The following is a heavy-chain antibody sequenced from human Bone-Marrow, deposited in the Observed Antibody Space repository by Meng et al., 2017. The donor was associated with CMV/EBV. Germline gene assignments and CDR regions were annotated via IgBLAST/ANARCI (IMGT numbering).Heavy chain of an antibody. CDR1: GFTFSSYW. CDR3: ARDPDCTNGVCYYDS. CDR2: IKQDGSEK. J-gene: IGHJ4*02. Sequence: GESLKISCAASGFTFSSYWMSWVRQAPGKGLEWVANIKQDGSEKYYVDSVKGRFTISRDNAKNSLYLQMNSLRAEDTAVYYCARDPDCTNGVCYYDSWGQGTLVTVSS. D-gene: IGHD2-8*01. V-gene: IGHV3-7*01.